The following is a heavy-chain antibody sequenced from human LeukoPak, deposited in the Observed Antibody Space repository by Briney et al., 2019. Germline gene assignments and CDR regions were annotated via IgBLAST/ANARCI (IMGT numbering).Heavy chain of an antibody. CDR1: GGTFSSYA. CDR3: ARDRRAWIQLWHFDY. CDR2: IIPIFGTA. D-gene: IGHD5-18*01. J-gene: IGHJ4*02. V-gene: IGHV1-69*05. Sequence: SSVKVSCKASGGTFSSYAISWVRQAPGQGLEWMGGIIPIFGTANYAQTFQGRGTITTDESTTTAYMELSSLRSEDTAVCYCARDRRAWIQLWHFDYWGQGTLVTVSS.